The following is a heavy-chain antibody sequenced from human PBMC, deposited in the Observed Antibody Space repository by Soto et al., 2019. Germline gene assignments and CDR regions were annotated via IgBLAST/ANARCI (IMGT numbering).Heavy chain of an antibody. D-gene: IGHD3-22*01. CDR1: GFTFSSYG. CDR3: AKSRYYYDSSGYHYLVDY. V-gene: IGHV3-30*18. Sequence: PRGSLRLSCAASGFTFSSYGMHWVRQAPGKGLEWVAVISYDGSNKYYADSVKGRFTISRDNSKNTLYLQMNSLRAEDTAVYYCAKSRYYYDSSGYHYLVDYWGQGTLVTVSS. J-gene: IGHJ4*02. CDR2: ISYDGSNK.